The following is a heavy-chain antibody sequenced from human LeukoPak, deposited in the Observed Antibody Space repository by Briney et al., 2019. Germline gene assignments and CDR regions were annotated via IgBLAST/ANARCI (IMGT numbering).Heavy chain of an antibody. Sequence: GSSVKVSCKASGGTFSSYAISWVRQAPGQGLEWMGGIIPIFGTANYAQKFQGRVTITADESTSTAYMELSSLRSEDTAVYYCASLIVVVYHNHDAFDIWGQGTMVIVSS. D-gene: IGHD3-22*01. CDR1: GGTFSSYA. CDR2: IIPIFGTA. CDR3: ASLIVVVYHNHDAFDI. J-gene: IGHJ3*02. V-gene: IGHV1-69*01.